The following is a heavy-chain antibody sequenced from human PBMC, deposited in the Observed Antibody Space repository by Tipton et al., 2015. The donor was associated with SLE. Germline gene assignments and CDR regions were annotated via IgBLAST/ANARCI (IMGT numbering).Heavy chain of an antibody. CDR2: VYHTGVT. CDR1: GDSIIIGGYY. V-gene: IGHV4-31*03. Sequence: TLSLTCTVSGDSIIIGGYYWTWIRQHPVKGLEWIGYVYHTGVTYYNPSLKSRVTISVDTSKNQFSLKLSSVTAADTAVYYCARGVVYCSGGICYFPYYY. CDR3: ARGVVYCSGGICYFPYYY. J-gene: IGHJ6*01. D-gene: IGHD2-15*01.